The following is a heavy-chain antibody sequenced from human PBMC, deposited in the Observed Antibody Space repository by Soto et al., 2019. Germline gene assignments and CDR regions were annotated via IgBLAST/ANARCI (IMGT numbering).Heavy chain of an antibody. CDR2: IYNTEST. D-gene: IGHD5-12*01. Sequence: SETLSLTCTVSGDSISNYYWTWIRQSPEKGLEWIGYIYNTESTNYNPSLKSRVTISSDTSQNQFSLKLSSVSAADTAVYYCARVRSGYDSGSFHYWGQGALVTVSS. CDR3: ARVRSGYDSGSFHY. CDR1: GDSISNYY. V-gene: IGHV4-59*01. J-gene: IGHJ4*02.